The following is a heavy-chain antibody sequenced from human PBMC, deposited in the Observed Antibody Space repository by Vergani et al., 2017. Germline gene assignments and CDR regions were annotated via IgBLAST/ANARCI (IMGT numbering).Heavy chain of an antibody. J-gene: IGHJ4*02. V-gene: IGHV1-18*01. Sequence: VQLVQSGAEVKKPGASVKVSCKASGYTFTSYGISWVRQAPGQGLEWMGWISAYNGNTNYAQKLQGRVTMTTDTSTSTAYMGLRSLRSDDTAVYYCARTFLGATIGFGFDYWGQGTLVTVSS. CDR3: ARTFLGATIGFGFDY. CDR1: GYTFTSYG. CDR2: ISAYNGNT. D-gene: IGHD1-26*01.